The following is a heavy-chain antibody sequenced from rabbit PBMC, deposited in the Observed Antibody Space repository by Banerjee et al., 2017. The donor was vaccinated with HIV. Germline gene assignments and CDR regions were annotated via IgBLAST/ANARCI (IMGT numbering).Heavy chain of an antibody. J-gene: IGHJ4*01. CDR3: ARDLAGVIGWNFNL. D-gene: IGHD4-1*01. CDR2: IYAGSSGST. CDR1: GIDFSTYYY. Sequence: QSLEESGGDLVKPGASLTLTCTASGIDFSTYYYICWVRQAPGKGLEWIACIYAGSSGSTYYASWAKGRFTISKTPSTTVTLQMTSLTAADTATYFCARDLAGVIGWNFNLWGPGTLVTVS. V-gene: IGHV1S40*01.